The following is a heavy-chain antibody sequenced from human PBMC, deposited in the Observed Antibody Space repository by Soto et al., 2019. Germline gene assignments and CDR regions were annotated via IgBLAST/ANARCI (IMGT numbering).Heavy chain of an antibody. V-gene: IGHV4-59*01. CDR1: GGSISSYY. CDR2: IYYSGST. J-gene: IGHJ5*02. CDR3: ARRALYYYDSSGYPNWFDP. D-gene: IGHD3-22*01. Sequence: TLSLTCTVSGGSISSYYWSWIRQPPGKGLEWIGYIYYSGSTNYNPSLKSRVTISVDTSKNQFSLKLSSVTAADTAVYYCARRALYYYDSSGYPNWFDPWGQGTLVTVSS.